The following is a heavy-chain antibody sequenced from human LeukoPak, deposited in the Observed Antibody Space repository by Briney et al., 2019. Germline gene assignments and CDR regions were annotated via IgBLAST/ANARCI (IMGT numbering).Heavy chain of an antibody. V-gene: IGHV1-46*01. J-gene: IGHJ4*02. D-gene: IGHD3-22*01. CDR3: ARDSYDSRSSSH. CDR2: INPSGGST. CDR1: GYTFTSYY. Sequence: ASVKVSCKASGYTFTSYYMHWVRQAPGQGLEWMGIINPSGGSTSYAQKFQGRVTMTRDTSISTAYMELSRLRSDDTAVYYCARDSYDSRSSSHWGQGTLVTVSS.